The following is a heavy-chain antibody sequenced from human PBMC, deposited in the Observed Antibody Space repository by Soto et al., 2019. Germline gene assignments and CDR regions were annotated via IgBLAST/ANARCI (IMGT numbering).Heavy chain of an antibody. CDR3: ATLSTTRPLDY. CDR2: INNDGSST. V-gene: IGHV3-74*01. Sequence: GGSLRLSCAASGFTFSAFWMHWVSQAPGKGLVWVSHINNDGSSTTYADSVKGRFTISRDNAKNTVYLQMNNLRAEDTAVYYCATLSTTRPLDYRGQGALVTVSS. CDR1: GFTFSAFW. J-gene: IGHJ4*02. D-gene: IGHD3-3*01.